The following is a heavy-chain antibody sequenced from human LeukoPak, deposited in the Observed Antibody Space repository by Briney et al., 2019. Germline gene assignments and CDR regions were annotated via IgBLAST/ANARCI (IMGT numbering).Heavy chain of an antibody. V-gene: IGHV1-69*04. Sequence: SVKVSCKASGGTFSSYAISWVRQAPGQGLEWMGRIIPILGIANYAQKFQGRVTITADKSTSTAYMELSSLRSEGTAVYYCARANPKGRDGYNFDYWGQGTLVTVSS. D-gene: IGHD5-24*01. CDR2: IIPILGIA. CDR1: GGTFSSYA. CDR3: ARANPKGRDGYNFDY. J-gene: IGHJ4*01.